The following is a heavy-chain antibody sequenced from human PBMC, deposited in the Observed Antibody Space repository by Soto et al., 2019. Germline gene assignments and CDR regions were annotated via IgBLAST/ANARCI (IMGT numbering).Heavy chain of an antibody. Sequence: QLRLQESSPGLVKPSETLSLTCSVFGDSIRSAHYFWGWVRQPPGKGLEWIGSIYHSGATFYGPYLRSRVTLSVDTTNNQFSLRLSSVTAADTAVYFCARQQYCGSSTCYDSLYYQYRDVWGKGTMVIVSS. V-gene: IGHV4-39*01. J-gene: IGHJ6*03. D-gene: IGHD2-2*01. CDR2: IYHSGAT. CDR1: GDSIRSAHYF. CDR3: ARQQYCGSSTCYDSLYYQYRDV.